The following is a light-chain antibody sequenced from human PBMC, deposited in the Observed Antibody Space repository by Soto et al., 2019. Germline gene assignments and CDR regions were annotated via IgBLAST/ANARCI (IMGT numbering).Light chain of an antibody. Sequence: QAVVTQPPSVSGAPGQRVTISCTGSSSNIGAGYDVHWYQQLPGTAPKLLIYGNSNRPSGVPDRFSGSKSGTSASLAITGLQAEDEADYYCHFYDSSLSGSVFGGGTKLTVL. CDR1: SSNIGAGYD. V-gene: IGLV1-40*01. CDR3: HFYDSSLSGSV. J-gene: IGLJ3*02. CDR2: GNS.